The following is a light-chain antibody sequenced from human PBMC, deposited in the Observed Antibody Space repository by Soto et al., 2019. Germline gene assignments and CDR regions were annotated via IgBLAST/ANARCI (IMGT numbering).Light chain of an antibody. V-gene: IGLV2-8*01. J-gene: IGLJ2*01. CDR3: SSYTSKSSLI. CDR1: SSDVGGYNF. CDR2: EVS. Sequence: QSVLTQPPSASGSPGQSVTISCTGTSSDVGGYNFVSWYQQHPGKAPKLMISEVSKRPSGVPDRFSGSKSGSTASLTVSGLQAEDEADYYCSSYTSKSSLIFGGGTKVTVL.